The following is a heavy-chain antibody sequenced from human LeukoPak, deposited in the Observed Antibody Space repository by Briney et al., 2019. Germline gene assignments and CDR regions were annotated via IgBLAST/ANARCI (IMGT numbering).Heavy chain of an antibody. CDR1: GFTFDDYA. V-gene: IGHV3-9*01. J-gene: IGHJ4*02. D-gene: IGHD6-19*01. Sequence: GGSLRLSCAASGFTFDDYAMHWVRQAPGKGLEWVSGISWNSGSIGYADSVKGRFTISRDNAKNSLYLQMNSLRAEDTAVYYCARLHSSGWYYFDYWGQGTLVTVSS. CDR2: ISWNSGSI. CDR3: ARLHSSGWYYFDY.